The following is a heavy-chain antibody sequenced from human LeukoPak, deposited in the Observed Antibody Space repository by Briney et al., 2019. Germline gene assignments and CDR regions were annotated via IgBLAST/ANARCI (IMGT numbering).Heavy chain of an antibody. CDR1: GGSISGYY. J-gene: IGHJ2*01. CDR3: AREGRYWYFDL. V-gene: IGHV4-59*01. Sequence: PSETLSLTCTVSGGSISGYYWSWIRQPPGKGLEWIGYIYYSGSTNYNPSLKSRVTISVDTSKNQFSLKLSSVTAADTAVYYCAREGRYWYFDLWGRGTLVTVSS. CDR2: IYYSGST.